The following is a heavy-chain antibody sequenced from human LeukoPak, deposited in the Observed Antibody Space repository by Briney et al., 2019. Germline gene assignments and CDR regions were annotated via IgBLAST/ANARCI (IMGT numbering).Heavy chain of an antibody. D-gene: IGHD6-6*01. CDR3: ARDPRIAARPSYYYYGMDV. V-gene: IGHV4-34*01. Sequence: SGSTNYNPSLKSRVTISVDTSKNQFSLKLSSVTAADTAVYYCARDPRIAARPSYYYYGMDVWGQGTTVTVSS. J-gene: IGHJ6*02. CDR2: SGST.